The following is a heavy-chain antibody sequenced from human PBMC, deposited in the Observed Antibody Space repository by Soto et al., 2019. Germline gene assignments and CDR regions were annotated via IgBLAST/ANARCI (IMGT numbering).Heavy chain of an antibody. CDR3: ARALITIFGVVIIPKGYYYYGMDV. CDR2: IYYSGST. J-gene: IGHJ6*02. V-gene: IGHV4-39*01. Sequence: PSETLSLTCTVSGGSISSSSYYWGWIRQPPGKGLEWIGSIYYSGSTYYNPSLKSRVTISVDTSKNQFSLKLSSVTAADTAVYYCARALITIFGVVIIPKGYYYYGMDVWGQGTTVTVSS. D-gene: IGHD3-3*01. CDR1: GGSISSSSYY.